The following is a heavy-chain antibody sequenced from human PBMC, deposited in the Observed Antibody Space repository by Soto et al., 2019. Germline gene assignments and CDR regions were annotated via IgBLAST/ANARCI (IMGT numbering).Heavy chain of an antibody. Sequence: EVQLVESGGDLVQPGGSLRLSCAASGFPFSIYWMNWVRQAPGKGLEWVANINQDGSETYYVDSVKGRFTISRDNAKNSLYLQMNRLRAEDTAVYYCARDLEKRGNFDFWIGSLYWGQGTLVTVSS. CDR1: GFPFSIYW. V-gene: IGHV3-7*01. D-gene: IGHD3-3*01. CDR3: ARDLEKRGNFDFWIGSLY. CDR2: INQDGSET. J-gene: IGHJ4*02.